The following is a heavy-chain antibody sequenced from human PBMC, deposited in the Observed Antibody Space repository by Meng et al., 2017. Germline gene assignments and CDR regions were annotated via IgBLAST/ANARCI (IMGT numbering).Heavy chain of an antibody. D-gene: IGHD3-16*01. J-gene: IGHJ4*02. CDR2: ISAYNGNT. V-gene: IGHV1-18*01. CDR3: ARDLKRDHHLGEGGY. CDR1: GYTFTSYG. Sequence: QVHLVPAGAEVKKPGASVKVSCKASGYTFTSYGISWVRQAPGQGLEWMGWISAYNGNTNYAQKLQGRVTMTTDTSTSTAYMELRSLRSDDTAVYYCARDLKRDHHLGEGGYWGQGTLVTVSS.